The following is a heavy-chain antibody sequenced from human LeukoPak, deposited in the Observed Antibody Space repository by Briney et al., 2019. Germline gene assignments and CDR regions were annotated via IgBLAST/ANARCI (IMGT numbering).Heavy chain of an antibody. CDR1: GFTFSSYA. J-gene: IGHJ4*02. V-gene: IGHV3-23*01. D-gene: IGHD2-2*01. Sequence: GGSLRLSCAASGFTFSSYAMSWVRQAPGKGLEWVSAISGSGGSTYYADSVKGRFTISRDNSKNTLYLQMNSLRAEDTAVYYCAKGSRRYCSSTSCYYVWDYWGQGTLVTVSS. CDR3: AKGSRRYCSSTSCYYVWDY. CDR2: ISGSGGST.